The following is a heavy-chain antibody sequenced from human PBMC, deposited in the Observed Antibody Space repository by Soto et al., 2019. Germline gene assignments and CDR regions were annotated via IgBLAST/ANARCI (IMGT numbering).Heavy chain of an antibody. CDR1: GFTFSSYA. CDR3: AKDKSSSSYFYYYGMDV. Sequence: WGSLRLSCAASGFTFSSYAMGWVRQAPGKGLEWVSAISGSGGSTYYADSVKGRFTISRDNSKNTLYLQMNSLRAEDTAVYYCAKDKSSSSYFYYYGMDVWGQGTSVTVSS. V-gene: IGHV3-23*01. CDR2: ISGSGGST. D-gene: IGHD6-6*01. J-gene: IGHJ6*02.